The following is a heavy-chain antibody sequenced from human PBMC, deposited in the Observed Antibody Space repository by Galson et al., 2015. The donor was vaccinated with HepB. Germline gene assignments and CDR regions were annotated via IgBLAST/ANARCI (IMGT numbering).Heavy chain of an antibody. CDR2: ISAYYGST. D-gene: IGHD1-26*01. V-gene: IGHV1-18*01. CDR3: VAGIVGTTTPDFDS. CDR1: GYTFKNFG. J-gene: IGHJ4*02. Sequence: SVKVSCKASGYTFKNFGFSWVRQAPGKGLEWMGWISAYYGSTKYAEKLQGRVSMTTDTSTSTAYMELRSLTSEDTALYYCVAGIVGTTTPDFDSWGQGTRVTVAS.